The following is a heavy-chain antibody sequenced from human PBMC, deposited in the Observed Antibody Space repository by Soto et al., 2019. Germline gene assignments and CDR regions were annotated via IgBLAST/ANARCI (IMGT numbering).Heavy chain of an antibody. CDR1: GFTFSDYY. Sequence: WGSLRLSCAASGFTFSDYYMSWIRQAPGKGLEWVSYISSSGSTIYYADSVKGRFTISRDNAKNSLYLQMNSLRAEDTAVYYCARTERTERWLPFQHWGQGTLLTVSS. J-gene: IGHJ1*01. D-gene: IGHD5-12*01. V-gene: IGHV3-11*01. CDR3: ARTERTERWLPFQH. CDR2: ISSSGSTI.